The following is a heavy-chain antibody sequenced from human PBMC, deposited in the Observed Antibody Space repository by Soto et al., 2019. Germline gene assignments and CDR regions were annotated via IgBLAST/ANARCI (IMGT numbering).Heavy chain of an antibody. Sequence: SETLSLTCIVSGGSISSGDYYWSWILHPPGKGLEWIGYIYHSGSTYYNPSLKSRVTISADTSKNQFSLKLTSVTAADTAVYSCARAHRDLQQLVHYYYSMDVWGQGTTVTVSS. CDR3: ARAHRDLQQLVHYYYSMDV. V-gene: IGHV4-30-4*01. J-gene: IGHJ6*02. CDR2: IYHSGST. CDR1: GGSISSGDYY. D-gene: IGHD6-13*01.